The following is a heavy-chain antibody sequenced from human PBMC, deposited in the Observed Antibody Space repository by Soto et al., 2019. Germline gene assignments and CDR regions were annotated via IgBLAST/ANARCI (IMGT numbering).Heavy chain of an antibody. CDR1: GYTFTSYG. J-gene: IGHJ4*02. D-gene: IGHD3-16*02. CDR2: ISAYNGST. V-gene: IGHV1-18*01. CDR3: ARVLIIVVGVSVIPRPESAH. Sequence: ASVKVSCKASGYTFTSYGISWVRQAPGQGLEWMGWISAYNGSTNYAQKLQGRVTMTTDTSTSAAYMQLRSLRSDDTAVYYCARVLIIVVGVSVIPRPESAHWGQGTVLTVSS.